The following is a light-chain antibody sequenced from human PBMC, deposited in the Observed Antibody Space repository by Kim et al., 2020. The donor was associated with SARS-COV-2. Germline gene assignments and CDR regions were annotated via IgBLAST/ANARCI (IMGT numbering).Light chain of an antibody. CDR1: SLRSYY. J-gene: IGLJ2*01. CDR3: NSRDSSGNHLHVV. V-gene: IGLV3-19*01. CDR2: GKN. Sequence: SSELTQDPAVSVALGQTVRITCQGDSLRSYYASWYQQKPGKAPVLVIYGKNNRPSGIPDRFSGSSSGNTASLTITGAQAEDEADYYCNSRDSSGNHLHVVFGGGTQLTVL.